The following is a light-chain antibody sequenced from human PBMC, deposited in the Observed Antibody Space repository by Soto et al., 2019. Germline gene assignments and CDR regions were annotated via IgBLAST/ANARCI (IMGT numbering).Light chain of an antibody. CDR1: QSVSSTS. CDR2: GAS. J-gene: IGKJ4*01. Sequence: EIVLTQSPGTLSLSRGERATLSCGASQSVSSTSLAWYQQKPGQAPRLLIYGASSRATGIPDRFSGSGSGTDFTLTISRLEPEDFAVYFCQQYGTSAGLTFGGGTKVEI. CDR3: QQYGTSAGLT. V-gene: IGKV3-20*01.